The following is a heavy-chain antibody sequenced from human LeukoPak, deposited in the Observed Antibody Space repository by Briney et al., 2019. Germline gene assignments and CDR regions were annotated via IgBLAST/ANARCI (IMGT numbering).Heavy chain of an antibody. CDR3: AKDQEDRGYPSSFDF. CDR2: IRGNSGMR. Sequence: GGSLRLSCTSSGFSFSDYAMNWVRQAPGKGPEWVSCIRGNSGMRFYSDSVRGRFTISRDNSKNTVYLQMDSLRVDDTAVYFCAKDQEDRGYPSSFDFWGQGTLATVSS. J-gene: IGHJ4*02. V-gene: IGHV3-23*01. CDR1: GFSFSDYA. D-gene: IGHD2-15*01.